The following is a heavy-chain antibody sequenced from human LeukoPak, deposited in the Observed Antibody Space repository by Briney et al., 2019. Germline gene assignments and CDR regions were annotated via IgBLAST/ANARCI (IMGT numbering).Heavy chain of an antibody. CDR1: GFTFSSYA. J-gene: IGHJ4*02. D-gene: IGHD1-26*01. Sequence: PGGSLRLSCAASGFTFSSYAMSWVRQAPGKGLEWVSAISGSGGSTYYADSVKGRFTISRDNAKNSLYLQMNSLRAEDTAVYYCASSFLSGSYSVPGFDYWGQGTLVTVSS. CDR2: ISGSGGST. CDR3: ASSFLSGSYSVPGFDY. V-gene: IGHV3-23*01.